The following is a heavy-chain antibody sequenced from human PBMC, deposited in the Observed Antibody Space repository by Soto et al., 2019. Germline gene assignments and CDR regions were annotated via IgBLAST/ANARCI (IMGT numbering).Heavy chain of an antibody. J-gene: IGHJ4*02. D-gene: IGHD6-19*01. CDR2: IIPILGIA. CDR1: GGTFSSYT. CDR3: ARDLGLYRQLDLPRCFDY. V-gene: IGHV1-69*08. Sequence: QVQLVQSGAEVKKPGSSVKVSCKASGGTFSSYTISWVRQAPGQGLEWMGRIIPILGIANYAQKFQGRVTINADKSTSTAYMELSSLRSEDTAVYYCARDLGLYRQLDLPRCFDYWGQGTLVTVSS.